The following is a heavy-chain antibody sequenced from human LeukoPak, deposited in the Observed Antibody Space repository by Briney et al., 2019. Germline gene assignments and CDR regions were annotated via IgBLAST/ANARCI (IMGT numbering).Heavy chain of an antibody. CDR1: GYTFTGYY. Sequence: ASVKVSCKASGYTFTGYYMHWVRQAPGQGLEWMGWINPNSGGTNYAQKFQGRVTMTRDTSISTAYMELSRLRSDDTAVYYCAGDLSRKDYYDSSGYFHDAYWGQGTLVTVSS. CDR2: INPNSGGT. D-gene: IGHD3-22*01. CDR3: AGDLSRKDYYDSSGYFHDAY. J-gene: IGHJ4*02. V-gene: IGHV1-2*02.